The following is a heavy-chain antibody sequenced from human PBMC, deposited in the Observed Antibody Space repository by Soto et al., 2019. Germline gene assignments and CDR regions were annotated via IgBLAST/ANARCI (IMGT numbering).Heavy chain of an antibody. CDR2: IFYTGSV. Sequence: PSETLSLTCVVSGASVSSGRFYWGWVRQSPGKGLEWIASIFYTGSVHSNPALESRVTMSVDTSKNQCSLSLAPVTASDTAVYFCARRRSGAHWFDPWGQGTVVTVS. CDR3: ARRRSGAHWFDP. J-gene: IGHJ5*02. D-gene: IGHD3-10*01. V-gene: IGHV4-39*01. CDR1: GASVSSGRFY.